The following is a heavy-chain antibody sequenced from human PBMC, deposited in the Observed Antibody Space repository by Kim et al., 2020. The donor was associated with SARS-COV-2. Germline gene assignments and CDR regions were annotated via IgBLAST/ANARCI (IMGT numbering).Heavy chain of an antibody. Sequence: SETLSLTCTVSGGSVSSGNYYWSWIRQPPGKGLEWIGYIYYSGSTNYNPSLKSRVTISVDTSKNQFSLKLSSVTAADTAVYYCARGGWELLGHFYFDYWG. CDR3: ARGGWELLGHFYFDY. CDR1: GGSVSSGNYY. V-gene: IGHV4-61*01. D-gene: IGHD3-10*01. CDR2: IYYSGST. J-gene: IGHJ4*01.